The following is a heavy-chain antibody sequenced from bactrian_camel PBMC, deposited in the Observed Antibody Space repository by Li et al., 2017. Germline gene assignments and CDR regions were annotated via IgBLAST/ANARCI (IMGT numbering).Heavy chain of an antibody. J-gene: IGHJ4*01. CDR2: INSGGGST. V-gene: IGHV3S31*01. Sequence: VESGGGLVQPGGSLRLSCQASGFSFASYAMSWVRQVPGKGLEWVSSINSGGGSTYYADSVKGRFTISLDKATKTLHLQMNSLETEDTAMYYCGSGLLQHHFYWGQGTQVTV. D-gene: IGHD2*01. CDR1: GFSFASYA. CDR3: GSGLLQHHFY.